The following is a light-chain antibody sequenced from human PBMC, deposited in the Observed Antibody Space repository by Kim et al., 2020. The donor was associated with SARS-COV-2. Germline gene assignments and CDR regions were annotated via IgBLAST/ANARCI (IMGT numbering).Light chain of an antibody. Sequence: EIVLTQSPATLSLSPGGRATLSCRDSQSVSSYVAWYQQKPGQAPRLLIYDASNRATGIPARFSGSGSGTDFTLTISSLEPEDFAVYYCQQRSNWPPAGTFGQGTKLEI. CDR1: QSVSSY. J-gene: IGKJ2*02. CDR3: QQRSNWPPAGT. CDR2: DAS. V-gene: IGKV3-11*01.